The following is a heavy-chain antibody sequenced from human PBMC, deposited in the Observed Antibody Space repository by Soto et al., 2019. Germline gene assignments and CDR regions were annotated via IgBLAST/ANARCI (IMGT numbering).Heavy chain of an antibody. D-gene: IGHD6-19*01. V-gene: IGHV4-61*01. CDR3: ARGWDANS. J-gene: IGHJ4*02. CDR2: IYHSGIT. CDR1: GASVSSGNHY. Sequence: QVQMQESGPGLVKPSETLSLTCTVSGASVSSGNHYWSWIRQPPGKGLEWIGYIYHSGITNYNPSLKRRVTISAATSRNQFSLKVSSVTAADTAVYYCARGWDANSWGQGTLVTVSS.